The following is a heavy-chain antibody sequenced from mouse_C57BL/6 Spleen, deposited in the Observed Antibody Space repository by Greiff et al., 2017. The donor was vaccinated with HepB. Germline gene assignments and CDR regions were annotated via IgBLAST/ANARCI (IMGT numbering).Heavy chain of an antibody. D-gene: IGHD1-1*01. CDR3: TRLDYYGSSYFDY. V-gene: IGHV1-5*01. Sequence: EVQLQQSGTVLARPGASVKMSCKTSGYTFTSYWMHWVKQRPGQGLEWIGAIYPGNSDTSYNQKFKGKAKLTAVTSASTAYMELSSLTNEDSAVYYCTRLDYYGSSYFDYWGQGTTLTVSS. CDR1: GYTFTSYW. J-gene: IGHJ2*01. CDR2: IYPGNSDT.